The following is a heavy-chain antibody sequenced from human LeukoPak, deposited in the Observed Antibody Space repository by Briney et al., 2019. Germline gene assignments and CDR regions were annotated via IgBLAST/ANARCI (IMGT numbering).Heavy chain of an antibody. D-gene: IGHD5-18*01. CDR2: ISGSGGST. CDR1: GFTFSSYA. J-gene: IGHJ3*02. CDR3: AKDRGYSYGSSAFDI. Sequence: GGSLRLSCAASGFTFSSYAMSCVRQAPGKGLEWVSAISGSGGSTYYADSVKGRFTISRDNSKNTLYLQMNSLRAEDTAVYYCAKDRGYSYGSSAFDIWGQGTMVTVSS. V-gene: IGHV3-23*01.